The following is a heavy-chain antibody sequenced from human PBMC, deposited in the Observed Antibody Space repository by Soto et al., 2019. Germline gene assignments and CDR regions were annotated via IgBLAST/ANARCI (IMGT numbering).Heavy chain of an antibody. D-gene: IGHD3-22*01. CDR3: AAAKPYYYDSSGYYNGNAFDI. Sequence: ASVKVSCKASGFTFTSSAVQWVRQARGQRLEWIGWIVVGSGNTNYAQKFQERVTITRDMSTSTAYMELSSLRSEDTAVYYCAAAKPYYYDSSGYYNGNAFDIWGQGTMVTVSS. CDR2: IVVGSGNT. CDR1: GFTFTSSA. V-gene: IGHV1-58*01. J-gene: IGHJ3*02.